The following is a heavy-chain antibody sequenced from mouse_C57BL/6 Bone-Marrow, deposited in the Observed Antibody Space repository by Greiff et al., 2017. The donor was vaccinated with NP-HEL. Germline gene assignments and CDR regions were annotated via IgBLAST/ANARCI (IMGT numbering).Heavy chain of an antibody. CDR2: ISNGGGST. CDR3: ARPDWDYAMDY. J-gene: IGHJ4*01. Sequence: EVNLVESGGGLVQPGGSLKLSCAASGFTFSDYYMYWVRQTPEKRLEWVAYISNGGGSTYYPDTVKGRFTISRDNAKNTLYLQMSRLKSEDTAMYYCARPDWDYAMDYWGQGTSVTVSS. D-gene: IGHD4-1*01. CDR1: GFTFSDYY. V-gene: IGHV5-12*01.